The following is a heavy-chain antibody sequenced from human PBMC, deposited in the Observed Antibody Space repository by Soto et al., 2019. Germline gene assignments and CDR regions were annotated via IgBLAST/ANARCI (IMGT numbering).Heavy chain of an antibody. CDR2: IYYSGST. V-gene: IGHV4-59*01. CDR3: ARSPYYSNFDY. J-gene: IGHJ4*02. D-gene: IGHD4-4*01. CDR1: GGSISSYY. Sequence: SETLSLTCTVSGGSISSYYWSWIRQPPGKGLEWIGYIYYSGSTNYNPSLKSRVTISVDTSKNQFSLKLSSVTAADTAVYYCARSPYYSNFDYWGQGTLGTVSS.